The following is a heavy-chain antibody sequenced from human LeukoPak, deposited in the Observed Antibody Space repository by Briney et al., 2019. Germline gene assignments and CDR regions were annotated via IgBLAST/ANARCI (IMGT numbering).Heavy chain of an antibody. CDR1: GGSISSGDYY. J-gene: IGHJ3*02. V-gene: IGHV4-30-4*01. Sequence: SETLSLTCTVSGGSISSGDYYWSWIRQPPGKGLEWIGYIYYSGSTYYNPSLKSRVTISVDTSKNQFSLKLSSVTAADTAAYYCARERECGGDCRDAFDIWGQGTMVTVSS. CDR3: ARERECGGDCRDAFDI. CDR2: IYYSGST. D-gene: IGHD2-21*02.